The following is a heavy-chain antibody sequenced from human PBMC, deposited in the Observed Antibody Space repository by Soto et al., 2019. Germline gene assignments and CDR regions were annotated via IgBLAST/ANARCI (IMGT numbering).Heavy chain of an antibody. CDR1: GHSFTAYY. CDR3: ARALIRFLDWIPENYYYGMDV. D-gene: IGHD3-3*01. CDR2: INPNSGGT. J-gene: IGHJ6*02. V-gene: IGHV1-2*02. Sequence: QVQLVQSGAEVKKPGASVKVSCKASGHSFTAYYMHWVRQAPGQGLEWMGWINPNSGGTKYAQKFQGKVPMTRDTSSRTVYMELSGLGSDDTAVYFCARALIRFLDWIPENYYYGMDVWGQGTTVTVSS.